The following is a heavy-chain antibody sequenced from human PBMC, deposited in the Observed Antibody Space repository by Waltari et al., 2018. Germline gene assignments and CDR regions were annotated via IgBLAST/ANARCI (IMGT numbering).Heavy chain of an antibody. D-gene: IGHD3-3*01. CDR3: ARGMYYDFWSGYPYYFDY. CDR1: GGTFSSYA. CDR2: IIPIFGTA. Sequence: QVQLVQSGAEVKKPGSSVKVSCKASGGTFSSYAISWVRQAPGQGLEWMGGIIPIFGTANDGQKFQGRVTITADESTSTAYMELSSLRSEDTAVYYCARGMYYDFWSGYPYYFDYWGQGTLVTVSS. J-gene: IGHJ4*02. V-gene: IGHV1-69*01.